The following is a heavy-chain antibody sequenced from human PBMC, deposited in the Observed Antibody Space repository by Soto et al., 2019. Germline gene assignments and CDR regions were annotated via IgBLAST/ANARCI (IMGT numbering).Heavy chain of an antibody. CDR1: GGSISSGGYS. Sequence: QLQLQESGSGLVKPSQTLSLTCAVSGGSISSGGYSWSWIRQPPGKGLEWIGYIYHSGSTYYNPSLKRRVTITVDRSKNQFSLTLSSVTAAYTAVYYCAAGGGLPRYYWGQGTLVTVSS. J-gene: IGHJ4*02. CDR3: AAGGGLPRYY. CDR2: IYHSGST. V-gene: IGHV4-30-2*02. D-gene: IGHD5-12*01.